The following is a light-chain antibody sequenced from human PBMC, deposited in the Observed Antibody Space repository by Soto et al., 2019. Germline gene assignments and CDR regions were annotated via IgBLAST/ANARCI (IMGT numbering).Light chain of an antibody. J-gene: IGLJ1*01. CDR3: SSYTTSSTYV. Sequence: QSVLTQPASVSGSPGQSITISCTGTSSDVGSYNYVSWYQQHPGKAPKVMIYDVSNRPSGVSYRFSGSKSGNTASLTISGRQAEDEADYYCSSYTTSSTYVFGTGTKVTVL. V-gene: IGLV2-14*01. CDR2: DVS. CDR1: SSDVGSYNY.